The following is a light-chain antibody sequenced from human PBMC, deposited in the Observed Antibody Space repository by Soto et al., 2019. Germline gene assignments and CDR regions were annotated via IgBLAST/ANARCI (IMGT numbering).Light chain of an antibody. CDR3: SSYTISGSRV. V-gene: IGLV2-14*03. Sequence: QSALTQPASVSGSPGQSITISCTGTSSDVGRYNYVSWYQQHPGKAPKVMIYDVSFRPSGVSNRFSGSKSGNTASLTISGLQAEDGADYYCSSYTISGSRVFGGGTKVTVL. J-gene: IGLJ2*01. CDR2: DVS. CDR1: SSDVGRYNY.